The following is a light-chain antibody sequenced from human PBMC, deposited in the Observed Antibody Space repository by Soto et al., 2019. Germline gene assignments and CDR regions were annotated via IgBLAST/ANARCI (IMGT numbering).Light chain of an antibody. CDR2: KAS. V-gene: IGKV1-5*03. Sequence: DIQMTQSPSTLSASVGARVTITCRASQSISSWLAWYQQNPGKAPKLLIYKASSLESGVPSRFSGSGSGTEFALTISILEPDHFLTYYCQQYNSYWTVGQGPNVEIK. CDR1: QSISSW. J-gene: IGKJ1*01. CDR3: QQYNSYWT.